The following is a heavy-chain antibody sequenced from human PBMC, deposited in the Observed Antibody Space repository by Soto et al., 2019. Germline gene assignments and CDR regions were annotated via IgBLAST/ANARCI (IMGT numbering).Heavy chain of an antibody. J-gene: IGHJ4*02. CDR2: INAGNGNT. CDR1: GYTFTSYA. D-gene: IGHD3-22*01. CDR3: ARMQLWPYYYDSSGYYPKDPFDY. V-gene: IGHV1-3*01. Sequence: AASVKVSCKASGYTFTSYAMHWVRQAPGQRLEWMGWINAGNGNTKYSQKFQGRVTITRDTSASTAYMELSSLRSEDTAVYYCARMQLWPYYYDSSGYYPKDPFDYWGQGTLVTVSS.